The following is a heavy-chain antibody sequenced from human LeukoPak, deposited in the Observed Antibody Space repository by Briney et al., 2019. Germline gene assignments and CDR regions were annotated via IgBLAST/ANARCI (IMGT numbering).Heavy chain of an antibody. CDR1: GYTLTELS. J-gene: IGHJ6*04. CDR3: ATVGMGLPDYYGMDV. D-gene: IGHD1-26*01. Sequence: GASVKVSCKVSGYTLTELSMHWVRQAPGKGLEWMGGFDPEDGETIYAQKFQGRVTMTVDTSTDTAYMELSSLRSEDTAVYYCATVGMGLPDYYGMDVWGKGTTVTVSS. V-gene: IGHV1-24*01. CDR2: FDPEDGET.